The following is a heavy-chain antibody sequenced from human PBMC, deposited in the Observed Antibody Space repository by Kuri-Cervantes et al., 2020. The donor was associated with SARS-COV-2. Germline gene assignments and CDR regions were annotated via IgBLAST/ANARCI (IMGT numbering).Heavy chain of an antibody. CDR2: IYHSGST. J-gene: IGHJ3*02. CDR3: AREDIVVVPAASDAFDI. D-gene: IGHD2-2*01. V-gene: IGHV4-38-2*02. Sequence: SETLSLTCTVSGCSISSGYYWGWIRQHPGKGLEWIGSIYHSGSTYYNPSLKSRVTISVDTSKNQFSLKLSSVTAADTAVYYCAREDIVVVPAASDAFDIWGQGTMVTVSS. CDR1: GCSISSGYY.